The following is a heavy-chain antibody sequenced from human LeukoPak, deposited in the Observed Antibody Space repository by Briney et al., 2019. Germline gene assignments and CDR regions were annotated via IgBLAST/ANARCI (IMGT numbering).Heavy chain of an antibody. V-gene: IGHV4-34*01. CDR2: INHSGST. D-gene: IGHD1-26*01. J-gene: IGHJ5*02. CDR3: ARRIVGAIAP. Sequence: SETLSLTCAVYGGSFSGYYWSWIRQPPGKGLEWIGEINHSGSTNYNPSLKSRVTISVDTSKNQFSLKLSSVTAADTAVYYCARRIVGAIAPWGQGTLVTVSS. CDR1: GGSFSGYY.